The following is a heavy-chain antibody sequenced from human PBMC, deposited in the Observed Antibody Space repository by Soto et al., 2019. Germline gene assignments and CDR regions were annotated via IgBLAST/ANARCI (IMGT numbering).Heavy chain of an antibody. CDR2: ISSDGSST. Sequence: EVQLVESGGGLVQPGGSLRLSCAASGFTLSNYWMHWARQAPGKGLVWVSRISSDGSSTNYADSVKGRFTISRDNAKNTLHLQMNRLRAEDTAVYYCARVPYCRSSSCYSYFDSWGQGTLVTVSS. J-gene: IGHJ4*02. CDR3: ARVPYCRSSSCYSYFDS. V-gene: IGHV3-74*01. D-gene: IGHD2-2*01. CDR1: GFTLSNYW.